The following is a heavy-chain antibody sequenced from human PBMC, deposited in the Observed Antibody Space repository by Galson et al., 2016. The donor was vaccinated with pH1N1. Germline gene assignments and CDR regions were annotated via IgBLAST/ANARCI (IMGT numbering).Heavy chain of an antibody. CDR2: IYTSGTT. Sequence: TLSLTCTVSGASIRSGSNYWSWIRQPAGKGLEWIGHIYTSGTTNNNPSLKSRVTISVDTSKNQFSLKLRSVTAADTAVFYCAREDLVVGEGWDSGVDLWGQGTTVTVSS. CDR1: GASIRSGSNY. V-gene: IGHV4-61*09. J-gene: IGHJ6*01. D-gene: IGHD2-15*01. CDR3: AREDLVVGEGWDSGVDL.